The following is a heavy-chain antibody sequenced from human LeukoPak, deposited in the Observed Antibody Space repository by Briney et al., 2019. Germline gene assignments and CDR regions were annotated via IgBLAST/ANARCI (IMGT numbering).Heavy chain of an antibody. Sequence: GASVKVSCKASGYTFTSYGISWVRQAPGQGLEWMGWIIAYTGYTNYAQNFQGRVTMTTDTSTSTAYMELRSLRSDDTAVYYRARAFGGDPGYYYYMDVWGKGTTVTVSS. J-gene: IGHJ6*03. D-gene: IGHD3-10*01. CDR2: IIAYTGYT. CDR3: ARAFGGDPGYYYYMDV. V-gene: IGHV1-18*01. CDR1: GYTFTSYG.